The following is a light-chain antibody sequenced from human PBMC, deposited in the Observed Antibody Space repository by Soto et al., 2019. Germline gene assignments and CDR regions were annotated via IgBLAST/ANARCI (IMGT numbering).Light chain of an antibody. CDR2: DAS. J-gene: IGKJ4*01. V-gene: IGKV3-11*01. CDR1: QSVSSY. CDR3: QQRSNWPPA. Sequence: EIVLTQSPATLSLSPGERATLSCRASQSVSSYLAWYQLKPGQAPRLLIYDASNRATGIPARFSGSGSGTDFTLTISSLEPEDFAVYSCQQRSNWPPAFGGGTKAEIK.